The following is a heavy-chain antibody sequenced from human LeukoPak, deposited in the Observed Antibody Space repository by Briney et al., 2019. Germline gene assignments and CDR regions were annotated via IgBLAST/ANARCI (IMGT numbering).Heavy chain of an antibody. J-gene: IGHJ5*02. CDR3: ARDGVGLGYDFWSGYPIHWFDP. D-gene: IGHD3-3*01. V-gene: IGHV1-24*01. Sequence: GASVKVSCKVSGYTLTELSMHWVRQAPGKGLEWMGGFDPEDGETIYAQKFQGRVTITADKSTSTAYMELSSLRSEDTAVYYCARDGVGLGYDFWSGYPIHWFDPWGQGTLVTVSS. CDR1: GYTLTELS. CDR2: FDPEDGET.